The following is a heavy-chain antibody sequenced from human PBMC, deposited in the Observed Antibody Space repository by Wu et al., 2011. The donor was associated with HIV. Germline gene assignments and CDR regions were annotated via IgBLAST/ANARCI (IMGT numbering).Heavy chain of an antibody. Sequence: EVKKAGSSVKVSCKASGGTFSSYAISWVRQAPGQGLEWMGRIIPIFRTANYAQRFQGRVTITTDESTSTAYMELSSLRSEDTAIYYCARSPFVSTMGYFDYWGQGTLVTVSS. J-gene: IGHJ4*02. CDR1: GGTFSSYA. D-gene: IGHD5/OR15-5a*01. CDR3: ARSPFVSTMGYFDY. V-gene: IGHV1-69*05. CDR2: IIPIFRTA.